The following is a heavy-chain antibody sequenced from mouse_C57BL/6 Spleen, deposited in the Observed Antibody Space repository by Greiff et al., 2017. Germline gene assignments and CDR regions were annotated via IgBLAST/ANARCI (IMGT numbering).Heavy chain of an antibody. Sequence: DVKLVESGEGLVKPGGSLTLSCAASGFTFSSYAMSWVRQTPEKRLEWVAYISSGGDYIYYADTVKGRFTISRDNARNTLYLQMSSLKSEDTAMYYCTRVAYDLYAMDYWGQGTSVTVSS. D-gene: IGHD6-5*01. CDR3: TRVAYDLYAMDY. CDR2: ISSGGDYI. J-gene: IGHJ4*01. V-gene: IGHV5-9-1*02. CDR1: GFTFSSYA.